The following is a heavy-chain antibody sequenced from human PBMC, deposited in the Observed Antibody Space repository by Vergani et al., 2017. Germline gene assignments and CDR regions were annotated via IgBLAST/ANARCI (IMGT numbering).Heavy chain of an antibody. CDR3: ARCTYDSSGYYLFDY. CDR2: IYYSGST. D-gene: IGHD3-22*01. V-gene: IGHV4-31*03. J-gene: IGHJ4*02. CDR1: GGSISSGGYY. Sequence: QVQLQESGPGLVKPSQTLSLTCTVSGGSISSGGYYWSWIRQHPGKGLEWIGYIYYSGSTYYNPSLKSRVTISVDTSKNQFSLKLSAVTAADTAVYYCARCTYDSSGYYLFDYWGQGTLVTVSS.